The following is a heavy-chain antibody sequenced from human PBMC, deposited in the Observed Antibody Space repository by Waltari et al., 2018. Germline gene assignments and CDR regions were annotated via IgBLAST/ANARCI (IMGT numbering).Heavy chain of an antibody. Sequence: QLQLQESGPGLVKPSETLSLTCSVSGGSITSTCHYWGWIRQPPGQGLEWIGTMSYSGATYSSPSLKSRVTISRDTSKNQLSLKLGSVTAADTAVYYCATYIGASVGTAAFDVWGQGTMVTVSS. CDR3: ATYIGASVGTAAFDV. CDR2: MSYSGAT. D-gene: IGHD5-12*01. J-gene: IGHJ3*01. CDR1: GGSITSTCHY. V-gene: IGHV4-39*01.